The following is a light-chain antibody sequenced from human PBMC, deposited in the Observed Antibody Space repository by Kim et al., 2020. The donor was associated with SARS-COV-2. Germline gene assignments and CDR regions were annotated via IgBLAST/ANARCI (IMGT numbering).Light chain of an antibody. CDR2: QDS. CDR1: KLGDKY. CDR3: QAWDSSTVV. V-gene: IGLV3-1*01. Sequence: VSPGQTASITCSGDKLGDKYACWYQQKPGQSPVLVIYQDSKRPSGIPERFSGSNSGNTATLTISGTQAMDEADYYGQAWDSSTVVFGGGTKLTVL. J-gene: IGLJ2*01.